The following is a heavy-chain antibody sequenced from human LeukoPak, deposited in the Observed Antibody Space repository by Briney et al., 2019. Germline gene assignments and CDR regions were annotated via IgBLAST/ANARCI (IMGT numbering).Heavy chain of an antibody. V-gene: IGHV3-48*03. J-gene: IGHJ4*02. CDR1: GFTFSSYE. CDR2: ISSSGSTI. Sequence: GGSLRLSCAASGFTFSSYEMNWVRQAPGKGLEWVSYISSSGSTIYYADSVKGRFTISRDNAKNSLCLQMNSLRAEDTAVYYCASLGTYDSSGYQDYWGQGTLVTVSS. D-gene: IGHD3-22*01. CDR3: ASLGTYDSSGYQDY.